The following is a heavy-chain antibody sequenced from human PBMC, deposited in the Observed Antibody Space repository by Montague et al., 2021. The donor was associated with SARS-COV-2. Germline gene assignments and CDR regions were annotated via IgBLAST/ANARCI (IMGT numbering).Heavy chain of an antibody. CDR2: IGTAGDT. V-gene: IGHV3-13*01. D-gene: IGHD2/OR15-2a*01. CDR1: GFTFSGYA. CDR3: ARSPTTCKRRRLDWYFDL. J-gene: IGHJ2*01. Sequence: SLRLSCAASGFTFSGYAMHWVRQATGKGLEWVSPIGTAGDTYYPGSVNGRFTIFRENATNSLFLQLNSLRARDTAVYYYARSPTTCKRRRLDWYFDLWGRGTRVTVSS.